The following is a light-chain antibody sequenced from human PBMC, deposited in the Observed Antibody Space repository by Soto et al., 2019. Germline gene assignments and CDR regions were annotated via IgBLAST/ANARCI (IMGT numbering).Light chain of an antibody. Sequence: PGERATLSCRAIQSVSSSYLAWYQQKPGQAPRLLIYDASNRATGIPARFSGSGSGTDFTLSISRLEPEDFAVYYCQQYSSSPLLTFGGGTKVDIK. CDR2: DAS. CDR1: QSVSSSY. CDR3: QQYSSSPLLT. J-gene: IGKJ4*01. V-gene: IGKV3-20*01.